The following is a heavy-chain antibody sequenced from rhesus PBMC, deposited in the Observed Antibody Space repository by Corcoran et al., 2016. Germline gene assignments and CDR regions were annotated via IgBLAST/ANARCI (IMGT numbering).Heavy chain of an antibody. Sequence: QVQLQESGPGVVKPSETLSLTCAVSGGSISSGYDWSWIRQPPGKGLEWMGYIYGSSGSTNYNPSLKNRVTISKDASKNQWFLKLSSVTAADTAVYHCARASPDYGLDSWGQGVVVTVSS. J-gene: IGHJ6*01. V-gene: IGHV4-76*01. CDR3: ARASPDYGLDS. CDR1: GGSISSGYD. CDR2: IYGSSGST.